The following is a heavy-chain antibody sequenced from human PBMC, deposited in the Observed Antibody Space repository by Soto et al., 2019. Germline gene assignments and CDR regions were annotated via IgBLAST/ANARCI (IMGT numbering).Heavy chain of an antibody. V-gene: IGHV3-23*01. J-gene: IGHJ4*02. CDR2: ISGSGGST. CDR1: GFTFSSYA. D-gene: IGHD3-22*01. CDR3: AKDRFYYDSSGPHDY. Sequence: PGRSLRLSCAASGFTFSSYAMSWVRQAPGKGLEWVSAISGSGGSTYYADSVKGRFTISRDNSKNTLYLQMNSLRAEDTAVYYCAKDRFYYDSSGPHDYWGQGXLVTVYS.